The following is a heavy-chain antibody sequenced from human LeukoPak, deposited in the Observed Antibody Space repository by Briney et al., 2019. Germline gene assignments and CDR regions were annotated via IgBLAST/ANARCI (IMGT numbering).Heavy chain of an antibody. CDR1: GFTFSSYG. CDR2: ISYDGSNK. D-gene: IGHD3-16*02. V-gene: IGHV3-30*03. Sequence: PGGSLRLSCAASGFTFSSYGMHWVRQAPGKGLEWVAVISYDGSNKYYADSVKGRFTISRDNSKNTLYLQMNSLRAEDTAVYYCVGVWGSYRYYFDYWGQGTLVTVSS. CDR3: VGVWGSYRYYFDY. J-gene: IGHJ4*02.